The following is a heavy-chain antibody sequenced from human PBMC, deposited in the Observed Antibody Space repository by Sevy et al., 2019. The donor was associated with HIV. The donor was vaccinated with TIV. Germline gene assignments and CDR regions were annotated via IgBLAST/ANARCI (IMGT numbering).Heavy chain of an antibody. J-gene: IGHJ4*02. Sequence: SETLSLTCTVSGDSIISSHWWSWFRQTPGKGLEWIGDMYNRGTTNYNLSLKTRIIISVDKSKNQFFLKLTSVTAADTAVYYCAAAAGTDILGYYFGSWGQGSSVTVSS. V-gene: IGHV4-4*02. D-gene: IGHD6-25*01. CDR2: MYNRGTT. CDR3: AAAAGTDILGYYFGS. CDR1: GDSIISSHW.